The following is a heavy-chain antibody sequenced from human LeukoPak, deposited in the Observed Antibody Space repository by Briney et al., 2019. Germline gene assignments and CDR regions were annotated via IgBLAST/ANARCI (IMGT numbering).Heavy chain of an antibody. CDR3: AREVHGDYDI. CDR1: GFTFSDYY. V-gene: IGHV3-11*05. Sequence: GGSLRLSCAASGFTFSDYYMGWIRQAPGKGLECVSYISSGSRYTDYADSVKGRFTIFRDNAKNSLYLQMNSLRAEDTAVYYCAREVHGDYDIWGQGTRVTVSS. D-gene: IGHD4-17*01. CDR2: ISSGSRYT. J-gene: IGHJ3*02.